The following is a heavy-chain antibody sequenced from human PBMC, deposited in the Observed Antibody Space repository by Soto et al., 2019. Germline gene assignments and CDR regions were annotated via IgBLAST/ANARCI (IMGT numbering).Heavy chain of an antibody. Sequence: PSETLSLTCTVSGGSLSDYYWSWIRQPPGKVLEWIGYIYSSGTTNYNPSLKGRVTISVDTSKNQFSLKLTSVTAADTAVYYCARDRPASDWFDPWRQGTLVPVSS. V-gene: IGHV4-59*01. CDR2: IYSSGTT. CDR1: GGSLSDYY. D-gene: IGHD2-2*01. CDR3: ARDRPASDWFDP. J-gene: IGHJ5*02.